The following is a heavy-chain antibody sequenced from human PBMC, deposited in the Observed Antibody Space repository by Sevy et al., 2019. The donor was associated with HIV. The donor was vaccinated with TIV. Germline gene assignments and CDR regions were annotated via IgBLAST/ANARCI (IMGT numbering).Heavy chain of an antibody. V-gene: IGHV3-9*01. J-gene: IGHJ6*02. CDR1: GFTFDDYA. CDR3: AKDLKGLCSGGSCYSRTSIYYYYGMDV. D-gene: IGHD2-15*01. CDR2: ISWNSGSI. Sequence: GGSLRLSCAASGFTFDDYAMHWVRQAPGKGLEWVSGISWNSGSIGYADSVKGRFTISRDNAKNSLYLQMNSLRAEDTALYYCAKDLKGLCSGGSCYSRTSIYYYYGMDVWGQGTTVTVSS.